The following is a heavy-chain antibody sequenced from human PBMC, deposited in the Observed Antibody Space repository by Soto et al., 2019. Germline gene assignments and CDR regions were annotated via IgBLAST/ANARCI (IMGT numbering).Heavy chain of an antibody. CDR1: GFDFSLFS. CDR3: VRDESVEAAGFDL. D-gene: IGHD6-13*01. V-gene: IGHV3-21*02. J-gene: IGHJ3*01. Sequence: EQLVESGGGLVKPGESLRLSCEGSGFDFSLFSVNWVRQTTGKGLERVSSISAGSTFIGYADSVQGRFTISRDNAKNSLPLQTNSLSAEDTVVYYCVRDESVEAAGFDLWCQGTVVTVSS. CDR2: ISAGSTFI.